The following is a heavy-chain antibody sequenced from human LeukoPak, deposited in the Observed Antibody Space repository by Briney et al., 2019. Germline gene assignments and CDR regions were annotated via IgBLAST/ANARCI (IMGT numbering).Heavy chain of an antibody. V-gene: IGHV4-34*01. CDR3: ARGHYDFWSGYPHYYYYYYMDV. CDR2: INHSGST. Sequence: SETLSLTCAVYGGSFSGYYWSWIRQPPGKGLEWIGEINHSGSTNYNPSLKSRVTIPVDTSKNQFSLKLSSVTAADTAVYYCARGHYDFWSGYPHYYYYYYMDVWGKGTTVTVSS. CDR1: GGSFSGYY. D-gene: IGHD3-3*01. J-gene: IGHJ6*03.